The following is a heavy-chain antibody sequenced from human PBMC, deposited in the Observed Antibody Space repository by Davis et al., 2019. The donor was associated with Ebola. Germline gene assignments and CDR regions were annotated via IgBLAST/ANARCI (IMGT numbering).Heavy chain of an antibody. CDR1: GFTFYEYD. CDR2: IDTDGTTT. V-gene: IGHV3-74*01. J-gene: IGHJ4*02. CDR3: GGYY. Sequence: GESLKISCAASGFTFYEYDMHWVRQAPGKGLVWVSLIDTDGTTTTYADSVKGRFTISRDNAKNTLYLQMNSLRAEDTAVYYCGGYYWGQGTLVTVSS.